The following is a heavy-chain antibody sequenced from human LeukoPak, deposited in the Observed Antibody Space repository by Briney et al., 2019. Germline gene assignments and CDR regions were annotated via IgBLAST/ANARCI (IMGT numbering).Heavy chain of an antibody. Sequence: PSETLSLTCTVSGGSISSYYWGWIRQPPGKGLEWIGYIYYSGSTNYNPSLKSRVTISVDTSKNQFSLKLSSVTAADTAVYYCARHEDSGSRNRLFDYWGQGTLVTVSS. CDR3: ARHEDSGSRNRLFDY. J-gene: IGHJ4*02. D-gene: IGHD1-26*01. CDR1: GGSISSYY. V-gene: IGHV4-59*08. CDR2: IYYSGST.